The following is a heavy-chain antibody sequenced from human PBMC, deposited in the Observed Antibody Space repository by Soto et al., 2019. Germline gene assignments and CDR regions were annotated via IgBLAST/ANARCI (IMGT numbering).Heavy chain of an antibody. Sequence: SETLSLTCTVSGGSISSDSYYWGWIRQSPEKGLEWIASISYSGSTYYNPTLKSRLIISVDTSKSQFSLKLNSVTAADTALYYCARTSTSGTRFDYWGQGSRVTVSS. V-gene: IGHV4-39*07. CDR2: ISYSGST. CDR3: ARTSTSGTRFDY. J-gene: IGHJ4*02. CDR1: GGSISSDSYY. D-gene: IGHD1-1*01.